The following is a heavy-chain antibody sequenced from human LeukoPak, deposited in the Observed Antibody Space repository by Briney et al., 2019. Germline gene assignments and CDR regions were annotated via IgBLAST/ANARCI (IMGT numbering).Heavy chain of an antibody. J-gene: IGHJ4*02. Sequence: PGGSLRLSCASSGFTFSSYWAPWVRQAPGKGLVWVSRITDDGSSTNYADSVKGRFTISRDNAKNTLYLQMNSLTAEDTAVYYCATDGTHGDFDYWGQGTLVTVSS. CDR1: GFTFSSYW. V-gene: IGHV3-74*01. D-gene: IGHD1-7*01. CDR3: ATDGTHGDFDY. CDR2: ITDDGSST.